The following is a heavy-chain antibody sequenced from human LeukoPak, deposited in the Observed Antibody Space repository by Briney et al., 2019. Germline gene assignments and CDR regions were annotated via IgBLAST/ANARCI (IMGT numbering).Heavy chain of an antibody. V-gene: IGHV3-66*02. Sequence: PGGSLRLSCAASGFTVSTSYMNWVRQAPGKGLQWVSTIYSGGSTFHADSVKGRFTVSRDNSRNTLYLQMDSLRPEDTALCYCARDTTYSPWGQGTLVTVSS. CDR3: ARDTTYSP. J-gene: IGHJ5*02. D-gene: IGHD1-26*01. CDR1: GFTVSTSY. CDR2: IYSGGST.